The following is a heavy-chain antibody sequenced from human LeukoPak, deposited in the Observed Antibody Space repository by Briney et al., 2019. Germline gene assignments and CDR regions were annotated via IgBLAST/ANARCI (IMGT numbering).Heavy chain of an antibody. CDR2: IYHSGST. J-gene: IGHJ4*02. CDR1: GGSISSSNW. V-gene: IGHV4-4*02. Sequence: SETLSLTCAVSGGSISSSNWWSWVRQPPGKGLEWIGEIYHSGSTNYNPSLKSRVTISVDKSKNQFSLKLSSVTAADTAVYYCARDPRDTAMGFDYWGQGTLVTVSS. CDR3: ARDPRDTAMGFDY. D-gene: IGHD5-18*01.